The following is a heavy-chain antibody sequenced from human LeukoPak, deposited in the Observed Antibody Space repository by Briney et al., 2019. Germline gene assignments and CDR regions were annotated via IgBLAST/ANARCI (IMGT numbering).Heavy chain of an antibody. Sequence: ASVTVSYKPSVYTFTSYDINWGRQATGQGLESMGWMNPNSGNTGYAQKFQGRVTMTRNTSISTAYMELSSLRSEDTAVYYCASTNYGYSSEGLWFDPWGQGTLVTVSS. D-gene: IGHD6-25*01. J-gene: IGHJ5*02. CDR1: VYTFTSYD. CDR2: MNPNSGNT. CDR3: ASTNYGYSSEGLWFDP. V-gene: IGHV1-8*01.